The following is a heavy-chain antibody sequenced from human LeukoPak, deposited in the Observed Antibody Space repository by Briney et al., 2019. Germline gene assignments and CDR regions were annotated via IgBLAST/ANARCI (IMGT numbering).Heavy chain of an antibody. V-gene: IGHV3-48*04. CDR1: GFTFSSYS. CDR3: ARHSGSGSYSPPD. J-gene: IGHJ4*02. D-gene: IGHD3-10*01. CDR2: ISSSGSTI. Sequence: GGSLRLSCAASGFTFSSYSMDWVRQAPGTGLEWVSYISSSGSTIYYADSVKGRFTISRDNAKNSLYLQMNSLRVEDTAVYYCARHSGSGSYSPPDWGQGTLVTVSS.